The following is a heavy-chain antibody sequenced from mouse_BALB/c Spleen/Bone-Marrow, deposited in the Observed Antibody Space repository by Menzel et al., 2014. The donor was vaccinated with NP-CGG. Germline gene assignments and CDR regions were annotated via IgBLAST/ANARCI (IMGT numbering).Heavy chain of an antibody. CDR1: GYAFTNYW. CDR3: ARIYYYGRDY. CDR2: INPSTGYT. J-gene: IGHJ2*01. Sequence: QVQLKESGAELAKPGASVKMSCKASGYAFTNYWMHWVKQRPGQGLEWIGYINPSTGYTEYKQKFKDKATLTADKSSSTAYMQLSSLTSEDSAVYYCARIYYYGRDYWGQGTTLTVSS. V-gene: IGHV1-7*01. D-gene: IGHD1-1*01.